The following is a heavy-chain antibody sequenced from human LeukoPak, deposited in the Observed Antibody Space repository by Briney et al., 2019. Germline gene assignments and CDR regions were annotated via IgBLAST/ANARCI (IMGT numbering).Heavy chain of an antibody. V-gene: IGHV3-21*01. J-gene: IGHJ4*02. CDR1: GFTFRTYT. D-gene: IGHD2-15*01. CDR3: ARAMDYSYYFDY. CDR2: ISSSSRYI. Sequence: GGSLRLSCSASGFTFRTYTMNWVRQAPGKGLEWVSSISSSSRYIYYADSVKGRFSISRDNAKNSLYLQMNSLRAEDTAVYYCARAMDYSYYFDYWGQGTLVTVSS.